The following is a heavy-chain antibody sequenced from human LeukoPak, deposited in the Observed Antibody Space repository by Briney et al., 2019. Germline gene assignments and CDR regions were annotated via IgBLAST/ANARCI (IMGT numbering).Heavy chain of an antibody. CDR3: ARAYGSGSSPFDY. CDR2: ITDSSRTI. Sequence: GGSLRLSCAASGFDFSTFTMNWVRQAPGKGLEWVSFITDSSRTIYYADSVKGRFTISRDNAENSLYLQMSSLRDEDTAVYYCARAYGSGSSPFDYWGQGILVTVSS. CDR1: GFDFSTFT. D-gene: IGHD3-10*01. J-gene: IGHJ4*02. V-gene: IGHV3-48*02.